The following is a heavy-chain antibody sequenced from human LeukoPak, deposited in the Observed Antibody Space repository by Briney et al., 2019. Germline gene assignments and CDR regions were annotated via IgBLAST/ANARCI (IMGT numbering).Heavy chain of an antibody. J-gene: IGHJ4*01. D-gene: IGHD1-26*01. CDR3: ARDLSSGSYRFLDY. V-gene: IGHV3-74*01. CDR2: ISTDAGTTT. Sequence: PGESLRLSCEASGFTFRTYWMHWVRQAPGEGLMWVSRISTDAGTTTGYADSVKGRFTISRDNAKNTVYLQMNSLRAEDTAVYYCARDLSSGSYRFLDYWGHGTLVTAAS. CDR1: GFTFRTYW.